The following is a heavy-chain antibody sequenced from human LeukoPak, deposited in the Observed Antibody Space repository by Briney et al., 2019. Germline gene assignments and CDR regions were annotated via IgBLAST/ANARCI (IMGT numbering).Heavy chain of an antibody. CDR1: GYTFTSYD. Sequence: ASVKVSCKASGYTFTSYDINWVRQATGQGLEWMGWMNPNSGNTGYAQKFQGRVTITRSTSISTAYMELSSLRSEDTAVYYCARGGSYSRYYYMDVWGKGTTVTVSS. J-gene: IGHJ6*03. CDR2: MNPNSGNT. CDR3: ARGGSYSRYYYMDV. D-gene: IGHD1-26*01. V-gene: IGHV1-8*03.